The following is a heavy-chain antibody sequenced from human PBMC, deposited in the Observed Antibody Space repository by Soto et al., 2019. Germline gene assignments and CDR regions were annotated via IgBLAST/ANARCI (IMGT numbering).Heavy chain of an antibody. CDR2: INPNSGGT. V-gene: IGHV1-2*02. Sequence: ASMKVSCKASGYTFTGYYMHWVRQAPGQGLEWMGWINPNSGGTNYAQKFQGRVTMTRDTSISTAYMELSRLRSDDTAVYYCARDLARWPMYGMDVWGQGTTVTVSS. CDR1: GYTFTGYY. CDR3: ARDLARWPMYGMDV. J-gene: IGHJ6*02.